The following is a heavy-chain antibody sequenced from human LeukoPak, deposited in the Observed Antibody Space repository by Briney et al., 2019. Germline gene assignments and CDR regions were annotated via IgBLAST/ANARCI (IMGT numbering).Heavy chain of an antibody. CDR3: ARKKGAVDAFDI. V-gene: IGHV1-69*05. Sequence: ASVKVSCKASGGTFSSYAISWVRQAPGQGLEWMGGIIPIFGTANYEQKFQGRVTITTDESTRTAYMELSSLRSEDTAVYYCARKKGAVDAFDIWGEGTMVTVSS. CDR1: GGTFSSYA. D-gene: IGHD1-26*01. J-gene: IGHJ3*02. CDR2: IIPIFGTA.